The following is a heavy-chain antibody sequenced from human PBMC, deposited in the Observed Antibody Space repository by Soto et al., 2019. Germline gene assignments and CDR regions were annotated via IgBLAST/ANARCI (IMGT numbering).Heavy chain of an antibody. CDR1: GFTVSSNY. CDR2: IYSGGST. Sequence: GSLRLSCAASGFTVSSNYMSWVRQAPGKGLEWVSVIYSGGSTYYADSVKGRFTISRDNSKNTLYLQMNSLRAEDTAVYYCARSTVTTPDYYYYYMDVWGKGTTVTVSS. V-gene: IGHV3-53*01. CDR3: ARSTVTTPDYYYYYMDV. D-gene: IGHD4-4*01. J-gene: IGHJ6*03.